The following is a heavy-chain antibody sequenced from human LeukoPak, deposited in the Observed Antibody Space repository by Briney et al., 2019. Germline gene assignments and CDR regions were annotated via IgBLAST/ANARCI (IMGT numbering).Heavy chain of an antibody. CDR1: GGTFSSYA. CDR2: IIPIFGTA. J-gene: IGHJ6*03. V-gene: IGHV1-69*05. D-gene: IGHD3-22*01. Sequence: SVKVSCKASGGTFSSYAISWVRQAPGQGLEWMGGIIPIFGTANYAQKFQGRVTITTDESTSTAYMELSSLRSEDTAVYYCARGRVPGTMIVVVRNYYMDVWGKGTSVTVSS. CDR3: ARGRVPGTMIVVVRNYYMDV.